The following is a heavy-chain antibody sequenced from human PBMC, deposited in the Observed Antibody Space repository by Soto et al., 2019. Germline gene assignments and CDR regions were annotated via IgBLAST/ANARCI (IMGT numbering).Heavy chain of an antibody. CDR2: IYHSGST. CDR1: GVSISSGGYS. D-gene: IGHD4-17*01. V-gene: IGHV4-30-2*01. CDR3: SRGPLSKAYGYYYYYGMDV. J-gene: IGHJ6*02. Sequence: SETLSLTCAVSGVSISSGGYSWSWIRQPPGKSLARIGYIYHSGSTYYNPSLKSRVTISVDGSKNQFSIKLSSVTAADTAVNYRSRGPLSKAYGYYYYYGMDVWGQGTTVT.